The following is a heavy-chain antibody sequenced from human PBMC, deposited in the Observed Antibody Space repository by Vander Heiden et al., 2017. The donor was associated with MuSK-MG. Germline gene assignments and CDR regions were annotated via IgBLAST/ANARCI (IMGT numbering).Heavy chain of an antibody. J-gene: IGHJ5*02. CDR2: IYYSGST. CDR3: ARHFAFGATYRWFDP. D-gene: IGHD3-16*02. V-gene: IGHV4-39*01. Sequence: QLQLQESGPGLVKPSETLSLTCTVSGGSISSSSYYWGWIRQPPGKGLEGIGSIYYSGSTYYNPSLKSRVTISVDTSKNQFSLKLSSVTAADTAVYYCARHFAFGATYRWFDPWGQGTLVTVSS. CDR1: GGSISSSSYY.